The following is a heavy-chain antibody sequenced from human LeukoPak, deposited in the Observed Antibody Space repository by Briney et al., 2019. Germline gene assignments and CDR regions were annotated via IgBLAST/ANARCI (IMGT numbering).Heavy chain of an antibody. V-gene: IGHV4-39*01. CDR3: ARAQEQWLVRAPLTPFDY. CDR2: IYYSGST. CDR1: GGSISSSSYY. Sequence: SETLSLTCTVSGGSISSSSYYWGWIRQPPGKGLEWIGNIYYSGSTYYNPSLKSRVTISVDTSKNQFSLNLLSVTAAATSFYYCARAQEQWLVRAPLTPFDYWGQGTLVTVSS. J-gene: IGHJ4*02. D-gene: IGHD6-19*01.